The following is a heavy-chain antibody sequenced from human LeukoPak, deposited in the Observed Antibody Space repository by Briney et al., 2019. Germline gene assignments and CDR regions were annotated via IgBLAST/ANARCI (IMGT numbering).Heavy chain of an antibody. D-gene: IGHD1-14*01. V-gene: IGHV3-48*01. CDR3: ARDEHEPDNYYYYGMDV. Sequence: GGSLRLSCAASGFTFSSYSMNWVRQAPGKGLEWVSYISSSSSTIYYADSVKGRFTISRDNAKNSLYLQMNSLRAEDTAVYYRARDEHEPDNYYYYGMDVWGQGTTVTVSS. J-gene: IGHJ6*02. CDR1: GFTFSSYS. CDR2: ISSSSSTI.